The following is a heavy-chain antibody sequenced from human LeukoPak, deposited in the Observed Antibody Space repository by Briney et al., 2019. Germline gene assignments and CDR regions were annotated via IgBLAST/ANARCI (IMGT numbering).Heavy chain of an antibody. CDR2: IYYSGST. Sequence: PSETLSLTCIVSGGSISSHYWSWIRQPPGKGLEYIGYIYYSGSTDYNPSLKSRVTISLDTSNNQFSLNLTSVTAADTAVYYCARRSGVLDSRDSRYYFDHWGQGTLVTVSS. CDR1: GGSISSHY. CDR3: ARRSGVLDSRDSRYYFDH. V-gene: IGHV4-59*11. D-gene: IGHD3-22*01. J-gene: IGHJ4*02.